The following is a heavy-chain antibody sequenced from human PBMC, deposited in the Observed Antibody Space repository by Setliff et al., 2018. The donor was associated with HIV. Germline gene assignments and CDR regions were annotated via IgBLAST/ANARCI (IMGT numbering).Heavy chain of an antibody. Sequence: ASVKXSCKASGGTSSTHAIXXVRQAPGQGLEGRGQIISILDITSYAQKLQGRVSITADESTSTFYMELSDLTSADTAVYYCTGPRGDESFDIWGQGTMVTVSS. V-gene: IGHV1-69*10. CDR1: GGTSSTHA. D-gene: IGHD3-10*01. CDR3: TGPRGDESFDI. J-gene: IGHJ3*02. CDR2: IISILDIT.